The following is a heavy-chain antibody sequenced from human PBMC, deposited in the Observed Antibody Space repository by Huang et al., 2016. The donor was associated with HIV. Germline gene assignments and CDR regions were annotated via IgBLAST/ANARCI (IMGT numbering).Heavy chain of an antibody. Sequence: EVHLVQSGAEVKEPGESLKISCQASGYNFDSYWIGWGRQMPGKGLEWMGVIYPGDSDTRCDPSFQGQVTISADQSINTACLQWSSLKASDTAIYFCARQGLWLPPTDPFDYWGQGTPVTVSA. J-gene: IGHJ4*02. CDR1: GYNFDSYW. CDR2: IYPGDSDT. V-gene: IGHV5-51*01. D-gene: IGHD3-10*01. CDR3: ARQGLWLPPTDPFDY.